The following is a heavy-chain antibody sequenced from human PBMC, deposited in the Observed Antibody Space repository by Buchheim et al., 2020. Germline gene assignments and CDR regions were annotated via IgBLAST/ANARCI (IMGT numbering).Heavy chain of an antibody. CDR1: GFTFSIYS. Sequence: EVQLVESGGGLGQPGGSLRLSCAASGFTFSIYSMNWVRQAPGKGLEWVSYITSTSTTIYYADSVKGRFTISRDNAKNSLFLQMNSLTAEDTAVYYCATSIGYSSHWGQGTL. V-gene: IGHV3-48*01. CDR3: ATSIGYSSH. CDR2: ITSTSTTI. J-gene: IGHJ4*02. D-gene: IGHD3-22*01.